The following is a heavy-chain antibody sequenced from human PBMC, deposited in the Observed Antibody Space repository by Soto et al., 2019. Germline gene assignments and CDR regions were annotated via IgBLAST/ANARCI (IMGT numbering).Heavy chain of an antibody. D-gene: IGHD6-6*01. CDR2: ISSSSTI. V-gene: IGHV3-48*02. CDR1: GFTFSSYS. CDR3: ARPEYSSSSYGLDV. J-gene: IGHJ6*02. Sequence: GGSLRLSCAASGFTFSSYSMNWVRQAPGKGLEWVSYISSSSTIYYADSVKGRFTISRDNAKNSLYLQMNSLRDEDTAVYYCARPEYSSSSYGLDVWGQGTTVTVSS.